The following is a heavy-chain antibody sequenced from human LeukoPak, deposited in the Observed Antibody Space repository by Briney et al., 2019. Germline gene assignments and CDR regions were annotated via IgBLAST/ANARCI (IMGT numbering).Heavy chain of an antibody. D-gene: IGHD2-15*01. CDR2: ISAYNGNT. CDR3: ARTRYCSGGSCLDY. J-gene: IGHJ4*02. Sequence: ASVKVSCKASGYTFTSYGIRWVRQAPGQGLEWMGWISAYNGNTNYAQKLQGRVTMTTDTSTSTAYMELRRLRSDDTAVYYCARTRYCSGGSCLDYWGQGTLVTASS. V-gene: IGHV1-18*01. CDR1: GYTFTSYG.